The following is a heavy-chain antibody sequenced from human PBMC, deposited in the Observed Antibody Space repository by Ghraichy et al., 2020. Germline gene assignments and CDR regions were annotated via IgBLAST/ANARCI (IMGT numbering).Heavy chain of an antibody. CDR2: ISGGGGST. Sequence: GGSLRLSCEAYGSTLNNYDMIWVRKASGAGLEWVSSISGGGGSTYYADSVKGRFTISRDNAKTTLYLQMNSLRAEDTAIYYCATPILTTIWAPSCWGQGTLVAGSS. J-gene: IGHJ4*02. V-gene: IGHV3-23*01. D-gene: IGHD3-3*01. CDR3: ATPILTTIWAPSC. CDR1: GSTLNNYD.